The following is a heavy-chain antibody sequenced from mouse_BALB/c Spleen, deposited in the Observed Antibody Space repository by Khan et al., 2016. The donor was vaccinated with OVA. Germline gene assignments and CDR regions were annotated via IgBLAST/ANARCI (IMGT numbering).Heavy chain of an antibody. CDR3: ARAFYYGAWFAF. CDR1: GFSLNSYG. CDR2: IWAGGST. D-gene: IGHD1-1*01. V-gene: IGHV2-9*02. J-gene: IGHJ3*01. Sequence: VQLQESGPGLVAPSQSPSITCTVSGFSLNSYGVHWVRQPPGKGLEWLGVIWAGGSTNHYSALMSRLSISKDNSKSQVFLKMNSLQTDDTAMYYCARAFYYGAWFAFWGQGTLVTVSA.